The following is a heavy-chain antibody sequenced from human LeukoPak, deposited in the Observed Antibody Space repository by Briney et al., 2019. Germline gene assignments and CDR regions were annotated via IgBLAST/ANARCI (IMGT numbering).Heavy chain of an antibody. CDR3: TRVGPSTVVDY. CDR1: GFTFSGSA. Sequence: GGSLRLSCAASGFTFSGSAMHWVRQAPGKGLEWVGRIFTKADSYATAYDESLKGRFTISRDDSKDTAYLQMISLKIEDTAVYYCTRVGPSTVVDYWGQGTQVTVSS. V-gene: IGHV3-73*01. CDR2: IFTKADSYAT. J-gene: IGHJ4*02. D-gene: IGHD1-26*01.